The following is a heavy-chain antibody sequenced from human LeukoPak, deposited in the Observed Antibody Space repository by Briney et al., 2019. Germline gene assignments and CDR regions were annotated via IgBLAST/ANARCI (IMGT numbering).Heavy chain of an antibody. V-gene: IGHV5-51*01. J-gene: IGHJ3*02. Sequence: GESLKISCQGSGYSFTSYWIGWVRQMPGKGLEWMGIIYPGDSDTRYSPSFQGQVTISADKSISTAYPQWSSLKASDTAMYYCARITMVRGTRAFDIWGQGTMVTVSS. CDR2: IYPGDSDT. CDR1: GYSFTSYW. CDR3: ARITMVRGTRAFDI. D-gene: IGHD3-10*01.